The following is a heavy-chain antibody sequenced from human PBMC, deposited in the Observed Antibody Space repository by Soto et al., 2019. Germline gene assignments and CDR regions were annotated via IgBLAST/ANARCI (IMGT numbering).Heavy chain of an antibody. J-gene: IGHJ4*02. V-gene: IGHV4-4*02. CDR1: GGSISSSNW. D-gene: IGHD4-17*01. Sequence: QVQLQESGPGLVKPSGTLSLTCAVSGGSISSSNWWSWVRQPPGKGLEWIGEIYHSGSTNYNPSLKSRVXXSXDXXKNQFSLKLSSVTAADTAVYYCAGHTLTTVTTVDYWGQGTLVTVSS. CDR3: AGHTLTTVTTVDY. CDR2: IYHSGST.